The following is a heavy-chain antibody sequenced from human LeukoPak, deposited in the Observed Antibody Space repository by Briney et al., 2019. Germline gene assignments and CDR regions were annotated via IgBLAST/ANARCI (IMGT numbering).Heavy chain of an antibody. CDR2: INMDGSEE. CDR3: TRDRWIDY. J-gene: IGHJ4*02. CDR1: GLIFSNYW. Sequence: GGSLRLSCAASGLIFSNYWMTWVRQAPGKGLEWVANINMDGSEENYVDSVKGRFTISRDNAKNSLYLRMNGPRAEDTAVYYCTRDRWIDYWGQGTLVTVSS. D-gene: IGHD3-16*02. V-gene: IGHV3-7*01.